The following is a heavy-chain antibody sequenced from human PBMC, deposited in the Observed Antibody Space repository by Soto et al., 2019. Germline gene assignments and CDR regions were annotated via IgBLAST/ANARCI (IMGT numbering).Heavy chain of an antibody. J-gene: IGHJ5*02. CDR2: TYYRSKWYN. CDR1: GDSVSSNSAA. CDR3: ARATFSWFDP. D-gene: IGHD3-3*02. Sequence: QVQLQQSGPGLVRPSQTLSLTCAISGDSVSSNSAAWNWIRQSPSRGLEWLGRTYYRSKWYNDYAVHVKSRIAINADTSKNQFSLQLNSVTPEDTAVYFCARATFSWFDPWGQGTLVTVSS. V-gene: IGHV6-1*01.